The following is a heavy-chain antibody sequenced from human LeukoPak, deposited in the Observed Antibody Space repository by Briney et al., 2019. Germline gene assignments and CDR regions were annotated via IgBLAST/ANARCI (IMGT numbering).Heavy chain of an antibody. CDR3: ARMALDGGDSIGFDS. Sequence: ASVKVSSTASGYTFTDYFIHWVRQAPGQGLEWMGWINPNIGDASYAQKFQDRVTMTRDSSINTAYMELSRLTSDDTAVYYCARMALDGGDSIGFDSWGQGTLVTVSS. CDR1: GYTFTDYF. V-gene: IGHV1-2*02. D-gene: IGHD2-21*02. CDR2: INPNIGDA. J-gene: IGHJ5*01.